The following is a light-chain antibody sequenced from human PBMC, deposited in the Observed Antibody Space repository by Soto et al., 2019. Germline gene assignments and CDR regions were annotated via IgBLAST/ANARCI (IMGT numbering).Light chain of an antibody. CDR2: DND. Sequence: QSVLTQPPSVSAAPGQTVTIACSGSSSNIGQNFVSWYQQLPGAAPQLIIYDNDKRPSGVPDRFSGSKSGASATLAITGLQTGEEADYYCGSWEASRGAGRVFGGGTQLTVL. J-gene: IGLJ3*02. V-gene: IGLV1-51*01. CDR1: SSNIGQNF. CDR3: GSWEASRGAGRV.